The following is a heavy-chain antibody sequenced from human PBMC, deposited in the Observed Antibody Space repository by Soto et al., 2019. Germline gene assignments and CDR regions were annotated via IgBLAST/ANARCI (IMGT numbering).Heavy chain of an antibody. CDR3: ARAPTGDDAFDI. J-gene: IGHJ3*02. CDR2: IYYSGST. V-gene: IGHV4-59*01. CDR1: GGSISSYY. D-gene: IGHD7-27*01. Sequence: WETLSLTCTVSGGSISSYYWSWIRQPPGKGLEWIGYIYYSGSTNYNPSLKSRVTISVDTSKNQFSLKLSSVTAADTAVYYCARAPTGDDAFDIWGQGTMVTVSS.